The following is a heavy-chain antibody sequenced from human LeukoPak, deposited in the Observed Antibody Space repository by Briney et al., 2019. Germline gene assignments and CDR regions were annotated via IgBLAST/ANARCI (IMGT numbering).Heavy chain of an antibody. J-gene: IGHJ5*02. CDR1: GFTFSSYG. V-gene: IGHV3-30*18. CDR3: AKGAVGERYQGDGNWFDP. CDR2: ISYDGSNK. Sequence: QPGRSLRLSCAASGFTFSSYGMHWVRQAPGKGLEWVAVISYDGSNKYYADSVKGRFTISRDNSKNTLYLQMNSLRAEDTAVYYCAKGAVGERYQGDGNWFDPWGQGTLVTVSS. D-gene: IGHD3-10*01.